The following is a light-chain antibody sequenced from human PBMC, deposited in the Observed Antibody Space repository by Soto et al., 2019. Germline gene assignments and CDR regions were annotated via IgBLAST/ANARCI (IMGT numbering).Light chain of an antibody. Sequence: QSVLTQPASVSGSPGQSITISCTGSSSDVGSHKFVSWYQQHPGKAPKLMIYEVTNRPSGVSNRFSGSKSGNTASLTISGLQAEDEADYYRTSSTTSSSVVFGGGTKLTVL. CDR2: EVT. CDR1: SSDVGSHKF. J-gene: IGLJ2*01. V-gene: IGLV2-14*01. CDR3: TSSTTSSSVV.